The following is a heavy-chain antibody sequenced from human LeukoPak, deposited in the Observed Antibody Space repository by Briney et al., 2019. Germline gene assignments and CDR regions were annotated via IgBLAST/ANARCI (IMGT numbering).Heavy chain of an antibody. CDR1: GYTFTSYA. Sequence: GASVKVSCKASGYTFTSYATNWVRQAPGQGLEWMGWINPNSGGTNYAQKFQGRVTMTRDTSISTAYMELSRLRSDDTAVYYCARGHMRVYWGQGTLVTVSS. CDR3: ARGHMRVY. CDR2: INPNSGGT. V-gene: IGHV1-2*02. J-gene: IGHJ4*02. D-gene: IGHD2-2*01.